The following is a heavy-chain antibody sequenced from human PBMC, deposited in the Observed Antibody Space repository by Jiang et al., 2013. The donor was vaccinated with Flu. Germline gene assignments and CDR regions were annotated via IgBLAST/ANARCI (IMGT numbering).Heavy chain of an antibody. V-gene: IGHV4-39*02. CDR2: IYYSGST. CDR3: ARDRAGTISLFDY. D-gene: IGHD6-13*01. Sequence: LLKPSETLSLTCTVSGGSISSSSYYWGWIRQPPGKGLEWIGSIYYSGSTYYNPSLKSRVTISVDTSKNQFSLKLSSVTAADTAVYYCARDRAGTISLFDYWGQGTLVTVSS. CDR1: GGSISSSSYY. J-gene: IGHJ4*02.